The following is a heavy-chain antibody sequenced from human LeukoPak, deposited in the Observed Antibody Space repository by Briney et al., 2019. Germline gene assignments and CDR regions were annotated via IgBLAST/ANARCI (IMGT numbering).Heavy chain of an antibody. CDR2: ISAYNGNT. Sequence: SVKVSCKASGYTFTSYGISWVRQAPGQGLEWMGWISAYNGNTNYAQKLQGRVTMTTDTSTSTAYMELRSLRSDDTVVYYCAREHCSSTSCQAGMDVWGQGTTVTVSS. CDR1: GYTFTSYG. V-gene: IGHV1-18*01. J-gene: IGHJ6*02. D-gene: IGHD2-2*01. CDR3: AREHCSSTSCQAGMDV.